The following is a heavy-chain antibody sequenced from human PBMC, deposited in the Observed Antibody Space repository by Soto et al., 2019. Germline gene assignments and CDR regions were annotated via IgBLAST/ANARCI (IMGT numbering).Heavy chain of an antibody. D-gene: IGHD6-13*01. V-gene: IGHV1-18*04. CDR1: GYPFSSYN. CDR3: ARGFSAGKGSPPDF. CDR2: ISAYNGNT. Sequence: ASVKVSCKASGYPFSSYNINWVRQAPGQGLEWMGWISAYNGNTNYAQKVQGRVTLTTDTSTSTAYMELSSLRAEDTAVYYCARGFSAGKGSPPDFWGQGSLVTVSS. J-gene: IGHJ4*02.